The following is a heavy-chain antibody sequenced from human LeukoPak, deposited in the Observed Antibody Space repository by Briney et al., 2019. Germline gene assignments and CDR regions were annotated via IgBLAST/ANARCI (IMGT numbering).Heavy chain of an antibody. CDR1: GFTFSSYG. CDR2: ISYDGSNK. Sequence: GGSLRLSCAASGFTFSSYGMHWVRQAPGKGLEWVAVISYDGSNKYYADSVKGRFTISRDNSKNTLYLQMNSLRAEDTAVYYCARQWLVNGWGQGTLVTVSS. CDR3: ARQWLVNG. D-gene: IGHD6-19*01. J-gene: IGHJ4*02. V-gene: IGHV3-30*03.